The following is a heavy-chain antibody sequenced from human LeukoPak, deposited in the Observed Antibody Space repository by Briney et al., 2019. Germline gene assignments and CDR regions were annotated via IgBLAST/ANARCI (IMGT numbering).Heavy chain of an antibody. J-gene: IGHJ6*02. CDR2: IYYSGST. D-gene: IGHD2-21*01. Sequence: SETLSLTCTVSGGAISSYYWSWIRQPPGKGLEWIGYIYYSGSTNYNPSLKSRVTISVGTSKNQFSLKLSSVTAADTAVYYCARDKAYCGGATCGMDVWGQGTTVAVSS. CDR3: ARDKAYCGGATCGMDV. V-gene: IGHV4-59*01. CDR1: GGAISSYY.